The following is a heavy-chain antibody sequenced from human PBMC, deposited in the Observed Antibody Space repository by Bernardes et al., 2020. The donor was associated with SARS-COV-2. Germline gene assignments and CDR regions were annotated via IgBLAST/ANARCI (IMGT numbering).Heavy chain of an antibody. CDR1: GWSFRGYY. Sequence: SETLSPTCADYGWSFRGYYWSWTRQPPGTVLEWIGVINHSGSTNYNPSLKSRVTISVDTSKNQFSLKLSSVTAADTAVYYCARGGYDILTGYYRIPYFDYWGQGTLVTVS. J-gene: IGHJ4*02. V-gene: IGHV4-34*01. CDR3: ARGGYDILTGYYRIPYFDY. D-gene: IGHD3-9*01. CDR2: INHSGST.